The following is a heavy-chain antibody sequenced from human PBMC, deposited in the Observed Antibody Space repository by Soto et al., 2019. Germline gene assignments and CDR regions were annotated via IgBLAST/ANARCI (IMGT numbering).Heavy chain of an antibody. CDR2: INHSGST. CDR3: ARKGSSSWDRPSYYYYMDV. Sequence: PSETLSLTCALYGGSFSGYYLSWIRQPPGKGLEWIGEINHSGSTTYNPTLKSRVTISVDTSKNQFSLRLISVTAADTAVYYCARKGSSSWDRPSYYYYMDVWGKGTTVTVSS. D-gene: IGHD6-13*01. J-gene: IGHJ6*03. CDR1: GGSFSGYY. V-gene: IGHV4-34*01.